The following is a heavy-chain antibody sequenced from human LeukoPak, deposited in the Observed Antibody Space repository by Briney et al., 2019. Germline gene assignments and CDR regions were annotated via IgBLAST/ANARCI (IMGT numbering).Heavy chain of an antibody. Sequence: KPSETLSLTCTISGTSITSGSYFWSWIRQPAGNELEWLGLIYSSGRTNYNPSLKSRVTFSVDTSKNQFSLKLSSVTAADTAVYYCARADYDFWSYYFDYWGQGTLVTVSS. CDR2: IYSSGRT. CDR1: GTSITSGSYF. V-gene: IGHV4-61*02. D-gene: IGHD3-3*01. CDR3: ARADYDFWSYYFDY. J-gene: IGHJ4*02.